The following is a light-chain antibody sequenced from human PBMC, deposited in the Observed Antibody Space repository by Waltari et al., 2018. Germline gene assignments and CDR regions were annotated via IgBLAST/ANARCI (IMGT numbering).Light chain of an antibody. CDR2: GAS. V-gene: IGKV3-20*01. J-gene: IGKJ1*01. CDR3: QQYCSSPPT. Sequence: EIVLTQSSGTLSLSPGERATLSCRASQSGRSSYLAWYQQKPGQAPRLLIYGASSRVTGIPDRFSGSGSGTDFTLSISRLEPEDFAVYYCQQYCSSPPTFGLGTQVEIK. CDR1: QSGRSSY.